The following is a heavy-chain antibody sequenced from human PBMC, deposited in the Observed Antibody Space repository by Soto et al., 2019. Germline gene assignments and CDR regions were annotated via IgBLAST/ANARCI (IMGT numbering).Heavy chain of an antibody. J-gene: IGHJ4*02. CDR2: IYYSGST. D-gene: IGHD5-12*01. V-gene: IGHV4-31*03. Sequence: SETLSLTCTVSGGSISSGGYYWSWIRQHQGKGLEWIGYIYYSGSTYYNPSLKSRVTISVYTSKNQFSLKLSSVTAADTAVYYCARDDRDGYIPSCAYFDYWGQGTLVTV. CDR3: ARDDRDGYIPSCAYFDY. CDR1: GGSISSGGYY.